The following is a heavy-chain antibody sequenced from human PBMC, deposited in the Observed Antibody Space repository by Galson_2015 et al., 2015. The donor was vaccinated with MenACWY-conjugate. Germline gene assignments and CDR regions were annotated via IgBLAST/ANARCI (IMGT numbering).Heavy chain of an antibody. J-gene: IGHJ4*02. D-gene: IGHD4-17*01. Sequence: VKVSCKVSGYTFIDYYIHWVQQAPGKGLEWMGLVDPEDAETIYAERFQGRVTITADTSTDTAYMELSSLRSEDTAVYYCATGGAKVLTTVNMHYWGQGTLVTVSS. CDR3: ATGGAKVLTTVNMHY. CDR2: VDPEDAET. CDR1: GYTFIDYY. V-gene: IGHV1-69-2*01.